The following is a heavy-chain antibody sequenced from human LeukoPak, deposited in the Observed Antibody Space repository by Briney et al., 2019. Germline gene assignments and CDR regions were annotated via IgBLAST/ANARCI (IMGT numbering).Heavy chain of an antibody. CDR3: ARDVAFYDSSGYYYDPHFDY. V-gene: IGHV3-9*01. J-gene: IGHJ4*02. CDR1: GFTFDDYA. D-gene: IGHD3-22*01. Sequence: GGSLRLSCAASGFTFDDYARHWVRQAPGKGLEWVSGISWNSGSIGYADSVKGRFTISRDNAKNSLYLQMNSLRAEDTAVYYCARDVAFYDSSGYYYDPHFDYWGQGTLVTVSS. CDR2: ISWNSGSI.